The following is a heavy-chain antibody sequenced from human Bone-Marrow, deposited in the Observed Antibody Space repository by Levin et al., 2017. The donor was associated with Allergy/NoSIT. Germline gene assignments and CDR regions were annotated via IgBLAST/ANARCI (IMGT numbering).Heavy chain of an antibody. Sequence: ASVKVSCKASGYTFTTYYIYWVRQAPGQGLEWMGIINPSGGYATYAQRFQGRVTMTSDTSTSTVYMELRSLRSEDTATYYCARDMDTAMVDRGGYWGQGTLVTVSS. D-gene: IGHD5-18*01. CDR1: GYTFTTYY. CDR3: ARDMDTAMVDRGGY. V-gene: IGHV1-46*01. CDR2: INPSGGYA. J-gene: IGHJ4*02.